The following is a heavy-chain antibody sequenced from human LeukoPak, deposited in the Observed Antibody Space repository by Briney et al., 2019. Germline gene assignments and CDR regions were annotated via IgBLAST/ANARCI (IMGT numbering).Heavy chain of an antibody. Sequence: GGSLRLSCATSGFTFSRYNMNWVREAPGKGLEWVSSITSSSIYKHYADSMKGRFTISRDNAKNSLYLQMDSLRAEDTAVYYCARDGITMRILEYWGQGTLVTVSS. CDR2: ITSSSIYK. CDR1: GFTFSRYN. CDR3: ARDGITMRILEY. V-gene: IGHV3-21*01. J-gene: IGHJ4*02. D-gene: IGHD3-10*01.